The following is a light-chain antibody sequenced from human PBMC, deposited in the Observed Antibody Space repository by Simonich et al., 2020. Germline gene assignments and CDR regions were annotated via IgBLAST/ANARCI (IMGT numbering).Light chain of an antibody. V-gene: IGKV4-1*01. CDR3: QQYYSTPSWT. CDR2: WAS. Sequence: DIVMTQSPDSLAVSLAERATINCKSSQSVLYSSNNKNYLAWYQQKPGHPPKLLIYWASTREAGVPDRFSGSGSGTDFTLTISSLQAEDVAVYYCQQYYSTPSWTFGQGTKVEIK. J-gene: IGKJ1*01. CDR1: QSVLYSSNNKNY.